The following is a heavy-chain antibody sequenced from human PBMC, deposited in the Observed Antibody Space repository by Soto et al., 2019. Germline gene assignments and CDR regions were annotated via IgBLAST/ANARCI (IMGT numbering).Heavy chain of an antibody. CDR1: RFTFSSYA. Sequence: EVQLVESGGGLVQPGGSLRLSCEASRFTFSSYAMSWVRQAPGKGLEWVAAISGRGGSTYYADSVKGRFTISRDNSKNPLHLQMHSLRAEDTAVYYCAEGRHYYDRSRYSLVFDCWGQGTLVTVSS. CDR2: ISGRGGST. J-gene: IGHJ4*02. V-gene: IGHV3-23*04. D-gene: IGHD3-22*01. CDR3: AEGRHYYDRSRYSLVFDC.